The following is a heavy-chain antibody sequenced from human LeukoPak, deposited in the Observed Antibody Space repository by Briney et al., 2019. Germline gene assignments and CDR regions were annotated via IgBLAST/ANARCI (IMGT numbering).Heavy chain of an antibody. CDR3: ARDMVSGGSYSTRFDY. J-gene: IGHJ4*02. Sequence: ASVKVSCKASGYTFTGYQIHWVRQAPGQGLEWMARINPNSGGTNYAQKFQGRVTMTRDTSISTAYMELSGLTSDDTAIYYCARDMVSGGSYSTRFDYWGQGTLVTVSS. CDR1: GYTFTGYQ. CDR2: INPNSGGT. V-gene: IGHV1-2*06. D-gene: IGHD1-26*01.